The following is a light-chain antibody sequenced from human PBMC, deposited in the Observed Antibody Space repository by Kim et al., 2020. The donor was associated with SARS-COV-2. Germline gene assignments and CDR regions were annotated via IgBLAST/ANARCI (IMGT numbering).Light chain of an antibody. CDR2: GSS. J-gene: IGLJ3*02. Sequence: QRVTISCTGRSSNIGSDYDVHWYQHVPGTAPKLLIYGSSSRPSGVPDRYSGSKSGTSASLAITGLQAEDEADYYCQSYDSSLRSSVFGGGTQLTVL. V-gene: IGLV1-40*01. CDR3: QSYDSSLRSSV. CDR1: SSNIGSDYD.